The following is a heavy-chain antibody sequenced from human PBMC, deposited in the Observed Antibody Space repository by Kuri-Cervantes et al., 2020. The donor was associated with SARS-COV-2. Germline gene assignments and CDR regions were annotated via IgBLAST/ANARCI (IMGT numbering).Heavy chain of an antibody. CDR3: AKVAESGSYLYYFDY. CDR2: ISWDGGST. J-gene: IGHJ4*02. Sequence: GGSLRLSCAASGFTFDDYAMHWVRQAPGKGLEWVSLISWDGGSTYYADSVKGRFTISRDNSKNSLYLQMNSLRTEDTALYYCAKVAESGSYLYYFDYWGQGTLVTVSS. D-gene: IGHD1-26*01. V-gene: IGHV3-43*01. CDR1: GFTFDDYA.